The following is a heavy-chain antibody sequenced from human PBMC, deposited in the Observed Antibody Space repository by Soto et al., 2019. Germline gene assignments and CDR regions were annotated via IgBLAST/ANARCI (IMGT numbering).Heavy chain of an antibody. CDR3: ATSRDATSGGLDY. CDR2: INPNSGGT. J-gene: IGHJ4*02. D-gene: IGHD2-15*01. CDR1: GYTFTGYY. V-gene: IGHV1-2*04. Sequence: ASVKVFCKASGYTFTGYYMHWVRQAPGQGLEWMGWINPNSGGTNYAQKFQGWVTMTRDTSITTAYMELSRLRSDDTAVYYCATSRDATSGGLDYWGQGTLVTVSS.